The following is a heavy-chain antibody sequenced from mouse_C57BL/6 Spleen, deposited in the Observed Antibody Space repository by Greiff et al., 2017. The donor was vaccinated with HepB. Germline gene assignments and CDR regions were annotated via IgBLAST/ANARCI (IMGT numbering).Heavy chain of an antibody. CDR2: IYPGDGDT. CDR3: ARRGYYGSSLGVDY. V-gene: IGHV1-80*01. CDR1: GYAFSSYW. Sequence: QVQLQQSGAELVKPGASVKISCKASGYAFSSYWMNWVKQRPGKGLEWIGQIYPGDGDTNYNGKFKGKATLTADKSSSTAYMQLSSLTSEDSAVYFGARRGYYGSSLGVDYWGQGTTLTVSS. J-gene: IGHJ2*01. D-gene: IGHD1-1*01.